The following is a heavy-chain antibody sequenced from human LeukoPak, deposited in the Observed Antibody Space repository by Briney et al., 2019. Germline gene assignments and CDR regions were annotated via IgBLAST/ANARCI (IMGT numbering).Heavy chain of an antibody. CDR2: ISAYNGNT. V-gene: IGHV1-18*01. CDR3: ASFNSNYDAFDI. Sequence: ASVKVSCKASGYTFTSYGISWVRQAPGQGLEWMGWISAYNGNTNYAQKLQGRVTMTTDTSTSTAYMELRSPRSDDTAVYYCASFNSNYDAFDIWGQGTMVTVSS. D-gene: IGHD4-11*01. CDR1: GYTFTSYG. J-gene: IGHJ3*02.